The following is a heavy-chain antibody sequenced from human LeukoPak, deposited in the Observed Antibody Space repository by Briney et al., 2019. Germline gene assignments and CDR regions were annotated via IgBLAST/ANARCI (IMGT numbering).Heavy chain of an antibody. CDR2: IRYDGSNI. J-gene: IGHJ4*02. CDR3: ARGFGIR. CDR1: GFTFSNYG. Sequence: GGSLRLSCAASGFTFSNYGMHWVRQAPGNRLEWVAFIRYDGSNIYYADSVKGRFTISRDNSKNSLYLQMNSLRAEDTAVYYCARGFGIRGGQGTLVTVSS. D-gene: IGHD3-10*01. V-gene: IGHV3-30*02.